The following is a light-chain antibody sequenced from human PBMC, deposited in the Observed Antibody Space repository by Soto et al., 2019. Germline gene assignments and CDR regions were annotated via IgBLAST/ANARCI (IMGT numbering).Light chain of an antibody. CDR2: GAS. CDR1: QSVSSN. J-gene: IGKJ5*01. CDR3: QQYNKWPLIT. Sequence: EIVLTQSPGTLSLSPGERATLSCRASQSVSSNFAWYQQRPGQAPRLLVYGASTRATGVPVRFSGSGSGTEFTLTISSLQSEDFAVYYCQQYNKWPLITFGQGTRLEIK. V-gene: IGKV3-15*01.